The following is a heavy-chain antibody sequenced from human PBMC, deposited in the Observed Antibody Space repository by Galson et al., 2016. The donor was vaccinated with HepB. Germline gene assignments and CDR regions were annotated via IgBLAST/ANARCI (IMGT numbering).Heavy chain of an antibody. CDR1: GGSFSSEA. D-gene: IGHD3-10*01. CDR3: ARPWTLVRGVLITAYGLDV. CDR2: IIPMFGTA. Sequence: SVKVSCKASGGSFSSEAISWVRQGPGQGLEWMGGIIPMFGTADYAQKFQGRVTITADESTKTAYMELSSLRSEDTAVYYCARPWTLVRGVLITAYGLDVWGQGTTVTVSS. J-gene: IGHJ6*02. V-gene: IGHV1-69*13.